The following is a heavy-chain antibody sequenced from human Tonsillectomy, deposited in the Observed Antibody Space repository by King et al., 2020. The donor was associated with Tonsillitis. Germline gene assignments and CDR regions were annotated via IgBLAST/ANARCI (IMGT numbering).Heavy chain of an antibody. J-gene: IGHJ4*02. CDR2: IYHSGSI. Sequence: QLQESGSGLVKPSQTLSLTCAVSGGSISSGGYSWSWIRQPPGKSLEWIGDIYHSGSIYYNPSLKSRVTISVDRSKNQFSLKLSSVTAADTAVYYCARVYSGYYFDYWGQGTLVTVSS. CDR3: ARVYSGYYFDY. D-gene: IGHD5-12*01. V-gene: IGHV4-30-2*01. CDR1: GGSISSGGYS.